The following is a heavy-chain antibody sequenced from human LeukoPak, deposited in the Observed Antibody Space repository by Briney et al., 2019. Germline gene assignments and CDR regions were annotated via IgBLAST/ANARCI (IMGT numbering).Heavy chain of an antibody. CDR2: LYNGGNT. D-gene: IGHD6-13*01. J-gene: IGHJ1*01. V-gene: IGHV3-53*01. Sequence: GGSLRLSCAVSGFTVSSNYMSWVRQAPGKGLEWVSVLYNGGNTYYADSVKGRFTVSRDNSKNTLYLQMNSLRAEDTAVYYCARGSSTSTTTPFQHWGQGTLVTVSS. CDR1: GFTVSSNY. CDR3: ARGSSTSTTTPFQH.